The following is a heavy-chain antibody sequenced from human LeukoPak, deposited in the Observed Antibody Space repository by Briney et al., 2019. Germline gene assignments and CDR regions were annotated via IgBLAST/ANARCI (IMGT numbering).Heavy chain of an antibody. D-gene: IGHD5-24*01. CDR1: GGSISSGGYS. V-gene: IGHV4-30-2*01. CDR3: ARGEMAKTYFDY. CDR2: IYHSGST. Sequence: PSETLSLTCAVSGGSISSGGYSWSWIRQPPGEGLEWIGYIYHSGSTYYNPSLKSRVTISVDRSKNQFSLKLSSVTAADTAVYYCARGEMAKTYFDYWGQGTLVTVSS. J-gene: IGHJ4*02.